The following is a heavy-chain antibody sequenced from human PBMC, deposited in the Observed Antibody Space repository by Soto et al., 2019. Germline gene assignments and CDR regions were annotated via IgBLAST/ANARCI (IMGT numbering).Heavy chain of an antibody. CDR3: ARDHPPDSYYDILTGHNANVDY. Sequence: GGSLRLSCAASGFTFSDYYMSWIRQAPGKGLEWVSYISSSGSTIYYADSVKGRFTISRDNAKNSLYLQMNSLRAEDTAVYYCARDHPPDSYYDILTGHNANVDYWGQGTLVTVSS. V-gene: IGHV3-11*01. J-gene: IGHJ4*02. D-gene: IGHD3-9*01. CDR1: GFTFSDYY. CDR2: ISSSGSTI.